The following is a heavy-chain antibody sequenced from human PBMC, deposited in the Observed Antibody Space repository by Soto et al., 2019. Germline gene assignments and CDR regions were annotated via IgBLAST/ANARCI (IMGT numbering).Heavy chain of an antibody. D-gene: IGHD5-18*01. Sequence: QVQLVESGGGVVQPGRSLRLSCAASGFTFSSYGMHWVRQAPGKGLEWVAVISYDGSNKYYADSVKGRFTTSRDNSKNTLYLQMNSLTAEHTAVYYCAKGSTAMTYFDYCGQGTLVTVSS. CDR3: AKGSTAMTYFDY. V-gene: IGHV3-30*18. CDR2: ISYDGSNK. J-gene: IGHJ4*02. CDR1: GFTFSSYG.